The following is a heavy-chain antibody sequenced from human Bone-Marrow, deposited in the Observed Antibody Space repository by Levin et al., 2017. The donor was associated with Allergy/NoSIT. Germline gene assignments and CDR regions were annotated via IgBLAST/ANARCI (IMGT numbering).Heavy chain of an antibody. CDR1: GFTFSNYE. Sequence: GESLKISCVVSGFTFSNYEMSWVRQAPGKGLEWVSYISATASHKYYADSVKGRFTVSRDNVKSSMYLEMNALRVEDTAVYYCARIRNGYSLGDVSDSWGHGTMVIVSS. CDR2: ISATASHK. D-gene: IGHD2-15*01. CDR3: ARIRNGYSLGDVSDS. V-gene: IGHV3-48*03. J-gene: IGHJ3*02.